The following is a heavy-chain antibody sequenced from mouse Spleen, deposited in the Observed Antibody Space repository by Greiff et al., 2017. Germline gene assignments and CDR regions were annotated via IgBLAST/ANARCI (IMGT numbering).Heavy chain of an antibody. D-gene: IGHD2-14*01. J-gene: IGHJ3*01. V-gene: IGHV1-4*01. Sequence: QVQLQQSGAELARPGASVKMSCKASGYTFTSYTMHWVKQRPGQGLEWIGYINPSSGYTKYNQKFKDKATLTADKSSSTAYMQLSSLTSEDSAVYYCATKGRNRYDEDWFAYWGQGTLVTVSA. CDR2: INPSSGYT. CDR3: ATKGRNRYDEDWFAY. CDR1: GYTFTSYT.